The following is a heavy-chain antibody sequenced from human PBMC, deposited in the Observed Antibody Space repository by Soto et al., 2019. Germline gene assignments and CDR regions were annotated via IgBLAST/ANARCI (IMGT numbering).Heavy chain of an antibody. J-gene: IGHJ6*02. CDR2: ISYDGSNK. D-gene: IGHD6-6*01. V-gene: IGHV3-30-3*01. CDR1: GFTFSSYA. CDR3: ASRSSSPGYYYGMDV. Sequence: GGSLRLSCAASGFTFSSYAMHWVRQAPGKGLEWVAVISYDGSNKYYADSVKGRFTISRDNSKNTLYLQMNSLRAEDTAVYYCASRSSSPGYYYGMDVWGQGTTVTVSS.